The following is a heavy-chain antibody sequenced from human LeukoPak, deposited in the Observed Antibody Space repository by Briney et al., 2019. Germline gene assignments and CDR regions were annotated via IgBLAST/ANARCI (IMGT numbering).Heavy chain of an antibody. V-gene: IGHV3-66*02. CDR2: VYSGGSI. CDR1: GFTVSSNY. D-gene: IGHD1-26*01. J-gene: IGHJ5*02. CDR3: ARGRGSYYPWFDP. Sequence: GGSLRLSCAASGFTVSSNYMSWVRQAPGKGLEWVSVVYSGGSIYYAGSVKGRFTISRDNSKNTLYLQMNSLSAEDSAVHYCARGRGSYYPWFDPWGQGTLATVSS.